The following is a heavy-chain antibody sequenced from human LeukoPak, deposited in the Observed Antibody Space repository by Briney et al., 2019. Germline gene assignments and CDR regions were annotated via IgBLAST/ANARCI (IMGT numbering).Heavy chain of an antibody. V-gene: IGHV4-4*07. CDR1: GFYISSYY. Sequence: PSETLSLTCTVSGFYISSYYWSWIRQPAGKGLQWIGRIYTSGTTDYNPSLKSRVTMSVDTSKNQFSLKLSSVTAADTAVYYCARVSDDWSTDYWGQGTLVTVSS. CDR3: ARVSDDWSTDY. J-gene: IGHJ4*02. CDR2: IYTSGTT. D-gene: IGHD3-9*01.